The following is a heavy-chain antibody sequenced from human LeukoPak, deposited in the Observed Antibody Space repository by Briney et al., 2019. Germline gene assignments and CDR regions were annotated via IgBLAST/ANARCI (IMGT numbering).Heavy chain of an antibody. CDR2: IRYDGSNK. V-gene: IGHV3-30*02. CDR1: GFTFSSYG. Sequence: GGSLRLSSAASGFTFSSYGMHWVRQAPGKGLEWVAFIRYDGSNKYYADSVKGRFTISRDNSKNTLYLQMNSLRAEDTAVYYCAKYAGSWFGELLYRRGFDYWGQGTLVTVSS. CDR3: AKYAGSWFGELLYRRGFDY. D-gene: IGHD3-10*01. J-gene: IGHJ4*02.